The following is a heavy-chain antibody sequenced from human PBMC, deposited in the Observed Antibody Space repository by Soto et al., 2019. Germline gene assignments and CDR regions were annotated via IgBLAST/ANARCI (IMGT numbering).Heavy chain of an antibody. Sequence: SLRLSCAASGFTFRNYAMHWVRQAPGKGLEWVATISYDGDNKYYTDSVKGPFTISRDNSKNTLYLQMNSLRPEDTAVYYCARPCVKLSTYSYGMDTSGPGPTVTVFS. CDR2: ISYDGDNK. V-gene: IGHV3-30-3*01. J-gene: IGHJ6*02. CDR3: ARPCVKLSTYSYGMDT. CDR1: GFTFRNYA.